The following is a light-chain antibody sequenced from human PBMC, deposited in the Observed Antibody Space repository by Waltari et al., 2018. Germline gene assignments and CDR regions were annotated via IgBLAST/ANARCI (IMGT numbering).Light chain of an antibody. CDR3: MQALETPIT. Sequence: DIVMTQSPLSLPVTPGEPASISCRSSQSLLHYNGNNYLDWFLQKPGQSPQLLIYLGSTRASGVPDRFSGSGSDTDFTLKISRVEAEDVGVYYCMQALETPITFGGGTKVEI. V-gene: IGKV2-28*01. CDR2: LGS. J-gene: IGKJ4*01. CDR1: QSLLHYNGNNY.